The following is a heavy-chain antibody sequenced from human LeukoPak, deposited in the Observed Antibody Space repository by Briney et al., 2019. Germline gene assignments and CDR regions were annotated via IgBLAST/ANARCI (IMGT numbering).Heavy chain of an antibody. Sequence: PSETLSLTCTVSGGSISSGDYYWSWTRQPPGKGLEWIGYIYYSGSTYYNPSLKSRVTISVDTSKNQFSLKLSSVTAADTAVYYCARGIRSSSVGLDYWGQGTLVTVSS. V-gene: IGHV4-30-4*08. J-gene: IGHJ4*02. CDR3: ARGIRSSSVGLDY. CDR1: GGSISSGDYY. CDR2: IYYSGST. D-gene: IGHD6-6*01.